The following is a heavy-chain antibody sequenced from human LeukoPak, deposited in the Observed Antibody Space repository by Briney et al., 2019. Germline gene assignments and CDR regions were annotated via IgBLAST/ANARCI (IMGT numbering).Heavy chain of an antibody. J-gene: IGHJ4*02. CDR1: GYTFNSYG. V-gene: IGHV1-18*04. CDR2: ISTYNDNK. Sequence: ASVKVSCKASGYTFNSYGITWVRQAPGQGLEWMGWISTYNDNKRYTQNLQGRFTMTTDTSTSTASVELRSLRSDDTAVYYCAREGLWSDYWGQGTLVTVSS. D-gene: IGHD2-21*01. CDR3: AREGLWSDY.